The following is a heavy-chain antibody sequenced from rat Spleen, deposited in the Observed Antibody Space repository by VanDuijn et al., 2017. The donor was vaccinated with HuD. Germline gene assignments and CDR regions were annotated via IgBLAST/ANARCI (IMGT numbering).Heavy chain of an antibody. V-gene: IGHV5-27*01. CDR2: ITNSGGST. Sequence: EVQLVESGGGLVQPGRSLKLSCAASGFTFSNYGMAWVRQAPTKGLEWVASITNSGGSTYYRDSVKGRFTISRDNAKSTLYLQMDSLRSEDTATYYCTTMGALFDYWGQGVMVTVSS. CDR1: GFTFSNYG. D-gene: IGHD5-1*01. J-gene: IGHJ2*01. CDR3: TTMGALFDY.